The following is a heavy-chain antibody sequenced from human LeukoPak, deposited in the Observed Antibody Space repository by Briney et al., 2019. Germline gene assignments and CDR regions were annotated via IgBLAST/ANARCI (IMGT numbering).Heavy chain of an antibody. D-gene: IGHD3-9*01. CDR3: AKDATASPYFHWFDN. J-gene: IGHJ4*02. Sequence: GGSLRLSCAASGFTFSSYAMNWVREAPGKGLEWVAGISSGDRTFHAESVKGRFTISRDKSKDTLYLQMNSLRAEDTAVYYCAKDATASPYFHWFDNWGQGTQVIVSS. CDR2: ISSGDRT. V-gene: IGHV3-23*01. CDR1: GFTFSSYA.